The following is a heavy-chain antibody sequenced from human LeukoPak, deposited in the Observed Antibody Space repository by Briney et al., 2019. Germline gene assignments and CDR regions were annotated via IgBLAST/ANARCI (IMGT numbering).Heavy chain of an antibody. V-gene: IGHV1-2*04. D-gene: IGHD6-13*01. CDR1: GYTFTGYY. CDR2: INPNSGGT. Sequence: ASVKVSCKASGYTFTGYYVHWVRQAPGQGLEWMGWINPNSGGTNYAQKFQGWVTMTRDTSISTAYMELSRLRSDDTAVYYCARGAAAGRRNWFDPWGQGTLVTVSS. J-gene: IGHJ5*02. CDR3: ARGAAAGRRNWFDP.